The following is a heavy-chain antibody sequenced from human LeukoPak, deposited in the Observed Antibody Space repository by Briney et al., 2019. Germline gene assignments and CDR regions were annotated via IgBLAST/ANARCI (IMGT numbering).Heavy chain of an antibody. V-gene: IGHV4-59*01. CDR2: ISYSGST. CDR1: GGSISSYY. Sequence: SETLSLTCTVSGGSISSYYWSWIRQPPGKGLEWIGYISYSGSTNYNISLKSRVTISVDTSKNQFSLKLSSVTAADTAVYYCARGRNWFDPWGQGTLVTVSS. CDR3: ARGRNWFDP. J-gene: IGHJ5*02.